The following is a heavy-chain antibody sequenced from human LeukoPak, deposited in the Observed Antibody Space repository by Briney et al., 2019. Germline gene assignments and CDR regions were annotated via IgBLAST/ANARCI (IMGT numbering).Heavy chain of an antibody. CDR2: IGDNGAKT. J-gene: IGHJ4*02. CDR1: GFTFSSYA. V-gene: IGHV3-23*01. Sequence: GRSLRLSCAGSGFTFSSYAMHWVRQAPGKGLEWVSGIGDNGAKTYYADFVKGRFTISRDNSKKTLYLQMNSLRAEDTAVYYCAKEYTTSWFTSLNWGQGTLVTVSS. D-gene: IGHD6-13*01. CDR3: AKEYTTSWFTSLN.